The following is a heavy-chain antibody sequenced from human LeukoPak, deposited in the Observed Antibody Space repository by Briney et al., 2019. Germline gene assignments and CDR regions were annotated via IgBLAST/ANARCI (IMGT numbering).Heavy chain of an antibody. CDR3: ARDFELSH. J-gene: IGHJ4*02. Sequence: GGSLRLSRAASGFTFSSYGMHWVRQAPGKGLEWVALIWYDGSSKHYADSVRGRFTISRDNSKNTLYLQMNSLRAEDTAVYYCARDFELSHWGQGTLVTVSS. CDR1: GFTFSSYG. CDR2: IWYDGSSK. D-gene: IGHD3-16*02. V-gene: IGHV3-33*01.